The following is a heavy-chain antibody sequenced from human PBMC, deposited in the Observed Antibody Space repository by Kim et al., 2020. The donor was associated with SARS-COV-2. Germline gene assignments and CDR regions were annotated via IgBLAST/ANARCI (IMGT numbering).Heavy chain of an antibody. CDR2: IWYDGSNK. V-gene: IGHV3-33*06. D-gene: IGHD2-15*01. CDR3: AKAYCSGGSCYSGGAFDI. CDR1: GFTFSSYG. J-gene: IGHJ3*02. Sequence: GGSLRLSCAASGFTFSSYGMHWVRQAPGKGLEWVAVIWYDGSNKYYADSVKGRFTISRDNSKNTLYLQMNSLRAEDTAVYYCAKAYCSGGSCYSGGAFDIWGQGTMVTVSS.